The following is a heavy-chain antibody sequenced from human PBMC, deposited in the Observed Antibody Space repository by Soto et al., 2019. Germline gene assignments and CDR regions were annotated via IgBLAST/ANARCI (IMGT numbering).Heavy chain of an antibody. V-gene: IGHV1-69*08. CDR2: VIPILGNV. CDR1: GGTFSSYT. CDR3: AGESYYGSDWI. D-gene: IGHD3-10*01. Sequence: QVQLVQSGAEAKKPGSSVKVSCTASGGTFSSYTITWVRQAPGQGLEWMGRVIPILGNVNYAQNFQDRVTITADRSPSTAHMELSRMRSEYTAVYYCAGESYYGSDWIWGQGTLVTVSS. J-gene: IGHJ1*01.